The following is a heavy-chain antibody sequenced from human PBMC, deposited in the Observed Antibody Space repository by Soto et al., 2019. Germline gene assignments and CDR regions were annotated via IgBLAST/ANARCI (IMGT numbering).Heavy chain of an antibody. Sequence: GASVKVSCKASGYTFTSYDINWVRQATGQGLEWMGWMNPNSGNTGYAQKFQGRVTMTRNTSISTAYMELSSLRSEDTAVYYCARAQRGYSYGYYYYYGMDVWGQGTTVTVSS. J-gene: IGHJ6*02. CDR3: ARAQRGYSYGYYYYYGMDV. CDR2: MNPNSGNT. D-gene: IGHD5-18*01. CDR1: GYTFTSYD. V-gene: IGHV1-8*01.